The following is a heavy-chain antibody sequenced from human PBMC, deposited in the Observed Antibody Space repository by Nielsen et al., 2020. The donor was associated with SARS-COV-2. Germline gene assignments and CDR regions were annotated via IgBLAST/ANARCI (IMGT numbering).Heavy chain of an antibody. Sequence: LRLSCTVSGGSISSGDYYWSWIRQPPGKGLEWIGYIYYSGSTYYNPSLKSRVTISVDTSKNQFSLKLSSVTAADTAVYYCARGSTMVRGVIIDYYYGMDVWGQGTTVTVSS. CDR2: IYYSGST. D-gene: IGHD3-10*01. CDR3: ARGSTMVRGVIIDYYYGMDV. J-gene: IGHJ6*02. CDR1: GGSISSGDYY. V-gene: IGHV4-30-4*01.